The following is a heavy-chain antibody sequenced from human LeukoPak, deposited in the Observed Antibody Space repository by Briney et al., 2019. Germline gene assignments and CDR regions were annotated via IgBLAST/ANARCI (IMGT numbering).Heavy chain of an antibody. D-gene: IGHD3-22*01. CDR1: GFTFSSYS. CDR2: ISWNSGSI. V-gene: IGHV3-9*03. CDR3: AKDRAHYYDSSGYDY. J-gene: IGHJ4*02. Sequence: GGSLRLSCAASGFTFSSYSMNWVRQAPGKGLEWVSGISWNSGSIGYADSVKGRFTISRDNAKNSLYLQMNSLRAEDMALYYCAKDRAHYYDSSGYDYWGQGTLVTVSS.